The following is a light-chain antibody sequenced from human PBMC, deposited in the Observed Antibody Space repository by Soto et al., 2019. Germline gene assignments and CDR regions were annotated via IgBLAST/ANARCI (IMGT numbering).Light chain of an antibody. CDR3: VEAAQFPHS. V-gene: IGKV2-24*01. CDR1: QSPVYSDGNTY. CDR2: KIS. J-gene: IGKJ2*03. Sequence: EIVMTQTPLSLPVTLGQPASISCRSSQSPVYSDGNTYLSWLQQRPGQPPRLLIYKISNRFSGGQDRSSGSGAGTDFTLKISGGEAEDGGIHDDVEAAQFPHSLGQGTKLVSK.